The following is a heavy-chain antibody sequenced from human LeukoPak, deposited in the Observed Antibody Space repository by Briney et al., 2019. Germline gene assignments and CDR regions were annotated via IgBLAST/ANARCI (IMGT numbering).Heavy chain of an antibody. CDR3: ARGWELLPY. D-gene: IGHD1-26*01. CDR2: IYYSGST. V-gene: IGHV4-59*01. Sequence: PSETLSLTCTVPGGSISSYYWSWIRQPPGKGLEWIGYIYYSGSTNYNPSLKSRVTISVDTSKNQFSLKLSSVTAADTAVYYCARGWELLPYWGQGTLVTVSS. CDR1: GGSISSYY. J-gene: IGHJ4*02.